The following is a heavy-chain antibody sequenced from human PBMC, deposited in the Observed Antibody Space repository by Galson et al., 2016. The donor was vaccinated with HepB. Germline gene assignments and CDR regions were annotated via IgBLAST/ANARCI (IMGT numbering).Heavy chain of an antibody. Sequence: SETLSLTCTVSGGSISNYYWSWIRQAPGKGLEWIGYIYYSGSTYYNPSLKSRVTIAVDTSKSQFSLKLTSVTAADTAVYFCARHMPKYRSSWLNNFYYYGMDVWGQGATVTVSS. CDR3: ARHMPKYRSSWLNNFYYYGMDV. V-gene: IGHV4-59*01. CDR2: IYYSGST. D-gene: IGHD6-13*01. J-gene: IGHJ6*02. CDR1: GGSISNYY.